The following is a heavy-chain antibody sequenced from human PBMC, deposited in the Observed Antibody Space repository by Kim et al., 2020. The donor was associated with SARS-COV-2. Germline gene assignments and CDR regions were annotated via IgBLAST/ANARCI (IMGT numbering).Heavy chain of an antibody. J-gene: IGHJ4*01. D-gene: IGHD3-10*01. CDR2: ISGSGGST. Sequence: GGSLRLSCAASGFTFSSYAMSWVRQAPGKGLEWVSAISGSGGSTYYADSVKGRFTISRDNSKNTLYLQMNSLRAEDTAVYYCAKEGGVIWFGIPSYYFDYWGHGTLVTVSS. CDR3: AKEGGVIWFGIPSYYFDY. CDR1: GFTFSSYA. V-gene: IGHV3-23*01.